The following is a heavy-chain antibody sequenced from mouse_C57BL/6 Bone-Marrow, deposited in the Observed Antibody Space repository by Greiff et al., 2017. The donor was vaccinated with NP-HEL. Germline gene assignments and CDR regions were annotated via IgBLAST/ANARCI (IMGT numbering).Heavy chain of an antibody. Sequence: VQLQQSGPELVKPGASVKISCKASGYAFSSSWMNWVKQRPGKGLEWIGRIYPGDGDTNYNGKFKGKATLTADKSSSTAYMQLSSLTSEDSAVYFCARSVYGSSYVSFAYWGQGTLVTVSA. CDR2: IYPGDGDT. D-gene: IGHD1-1*01. V-gene: IGHV1-82*01. J-gene: IGHJ3*01. CDR1: GYAFSSSW. CDR3: ARSVYGSSYVSFAY.